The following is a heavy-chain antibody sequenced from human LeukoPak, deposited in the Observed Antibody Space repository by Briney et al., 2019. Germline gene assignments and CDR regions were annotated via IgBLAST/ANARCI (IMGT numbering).Heavy chain of an antibody. D-gene: IGHD2-2*01. CDR1: GGTFSSYA. V-gene: IGHV1-69*05. CDR3: ARDGCSSTSCYWFDP. CDR2: IIPIFGTA. Sequence: SVKVSCKASGGTFSSYAISWVRQAPGQGLEWMGGIIPIFGTANYAQKFQGRVTITTDESTSTAYMELSSLRSEDTAVYYCARDGCSSTSCYWFDPWGQGTLVTVSS. J-gene: IGHJ5*02.